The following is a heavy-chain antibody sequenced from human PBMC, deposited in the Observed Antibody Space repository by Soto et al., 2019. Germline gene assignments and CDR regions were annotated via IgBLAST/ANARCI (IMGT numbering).Heavy chain of an antibody. D-gene: IGHD2-15*01. CDR2: INPSGGST. CDR1: GYTFTSYY. Sequence: QVQLVQSGAEVKKPGASVKVSCKASGYTFTSYYMHWVRQAPGQGLEWMGIINPSGGSTSYAQKCQGRVTMTRDTSTSTVYMELSSLRSEDTAVYYCARTPVAYCSGGSCYHATFDYWGQGTLVTVSS. V-gene: IGHV1-46*01. CDR3: ARTPVAYCSGGSCYHATFDY. J-gene: IGHJ4*02.